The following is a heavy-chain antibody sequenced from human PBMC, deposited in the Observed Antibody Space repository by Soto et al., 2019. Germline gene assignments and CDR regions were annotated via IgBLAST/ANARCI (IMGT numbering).Heavy chain of an antibody. V-gene: IGHV3-30-3*01. CDR2: ISYDGNNK. Sequence: QVQLVESGGGVVQPGRSLRLSCAASGFTFSSYALHWVRKAPGKGLEWVVVISYDGNNKYYADSVKGRFTISRDNSQNTVSLQMNSLRTEDTAMYYCARGGDFYDTTGYHDYAYWGQGTLVTVSS. D-gene: IGHD3-22*01. CDR1: GFTFSSYA. CDR3: ARGGDFYDTTGYHDYAY. J-gene: IGHJ4*02.